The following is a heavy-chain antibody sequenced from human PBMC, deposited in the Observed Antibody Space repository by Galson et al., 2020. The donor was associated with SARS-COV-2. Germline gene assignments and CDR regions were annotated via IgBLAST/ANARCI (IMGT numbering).Heavy chain of an antibody. D-gene: IGHD3-9*01. CDR3: ARADYDILTGYGGFDP. CDR1: GGSISSYY. V-gene: IGHV4-59*01. Sequence: SETLSLTCTVSGGSISSYYWSWIRQPPGKGLEWIGYIYYSGSTNYNPSPKSRVTISVDTSKNQFSLKLSSVTAADTAVYYCARADYDILTGYGGFDPWGQGTLVTVSS. CDR2: IYYSGST. J-gene: IGHJ5*02.